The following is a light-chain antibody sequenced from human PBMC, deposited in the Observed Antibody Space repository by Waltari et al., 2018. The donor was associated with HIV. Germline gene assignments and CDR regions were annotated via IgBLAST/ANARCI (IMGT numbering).Light chain of an antibody. V-gene: IGLV3-25*03. J-gene: IGLJ3*02. Sequence: SYELTQPPSASVSPGQTARISCSGDALPTQYVFGYQQRQGQATDMVIYRDKERASVIPDRCSGSSAGTTVTLTISGVQAEDEADYYCQSADSTGTYWVFGGGTKLTVL. CDR2: RDK. CDR3: QSADSTGTYWV. CDR1: ALPTQY.